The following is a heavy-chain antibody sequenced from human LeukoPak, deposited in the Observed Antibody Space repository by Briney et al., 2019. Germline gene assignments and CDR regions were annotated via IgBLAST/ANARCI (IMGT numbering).Heavy chain of an antibody. CDR2: INQYGSEQ. V-gene: IGHV3-7*01. CDR1: GFTFSSYW. J-gene: IGHJ1*01. CDR3: ARPGVSDYYGD. D-gene: IGHD3-3*01. Sequence: GGSLRLSCAASGFTFSSYWMSWVRQAPGKGLEWVANINQYGSEQHYVDSVKGRFTISRDNAKNSLYLKMNRMRAEDTAVYYCARPGVSDYYGDWGQGTLVTVSS.